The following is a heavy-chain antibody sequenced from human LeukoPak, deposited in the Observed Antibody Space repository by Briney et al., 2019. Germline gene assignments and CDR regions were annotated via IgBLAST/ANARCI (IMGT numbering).Heavy chain of an antibody. Sequence: GGSLRLSCAASGCTFSSYSMNWVRQAPGKGLEWVSSISSSSSYIYYADSVKGRFTISRDNAKNSLYLQMNSLRAEDTAVYYCARNGAAYDIDYWGRGTLVTVSS. CDR1: GCTFSSYS. J-gene: IGHJ4*02. V-gene: IGHV3-21*01. CDR2: ISSSSSYI. CDR3: ARNGAAYDIDY. D-gene: IGHD3-9*01.